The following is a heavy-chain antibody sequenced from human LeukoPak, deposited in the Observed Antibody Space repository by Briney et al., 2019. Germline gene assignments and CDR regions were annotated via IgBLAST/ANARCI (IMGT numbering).Heavy chain of an antibody. CDR3: ARVSVQGYYGSGSFDFQH. J-gene: IGHJ1*01. D-gene: IGHD3-10*01. CDR1: GFTFSSYS. Sequence: GGALRLSCAASGFTFSSYSMNWVRQAPGKGLELVSSISSSSSYIYYADSVKGRFTISRDNAKNSLYLQMNSLRAEDTAVYYCARVSVQGYYGSGSFDFQHWGQGTLVTVSS. V-gene: IGHV3-21*01. CDR2: ISSSSSYI.